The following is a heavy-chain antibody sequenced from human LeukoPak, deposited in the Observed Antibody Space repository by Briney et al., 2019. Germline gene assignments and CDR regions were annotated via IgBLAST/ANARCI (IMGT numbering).Heavy chain of an antibody. CDR3: ASLGGYCSSTSCYRDYYYYGMDV. CDR1: GGSISSGGYY. D-gene: IGHD2-2*01. Sequence: SETLSPTCTVSGGSISSGGYYWSWIRQHPGKGLEWIGYIYYSGSTYYNPSLKSRVTISVDTSKNQFSLKLSSVTAADTAVYYCASLGGYCSSTSCYRDYYYYGMDVWGQGTTVTVSS. J-gene: IGHJ6*02. CDR2: IYYSGST. V-gene: IGHV4-31*03.